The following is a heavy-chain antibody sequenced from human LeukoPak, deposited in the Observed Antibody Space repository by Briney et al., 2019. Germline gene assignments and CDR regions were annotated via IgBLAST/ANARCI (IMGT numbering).Heavy chain of an antibody. CDR1: GFTFSSYG. CDR2: ISYDGSNK. J-gene: IGHJ6*03. D-gene: IGHD3-3*01. CDR3: ARDGVTSITIFGVVILPYYYYMDV. V-gene: IGHV3-30*03. Sequence: PGGSLRLSCAASGFTFSSYGMHWARQAPGKGLEWVAVISYDGSNKYYADSVKGRFTISRDNSKNTLYLQMNSLRAEDTAVYYCARDGVTSITIFGVVILPYYYYMDVWGKGTTVTVSS.